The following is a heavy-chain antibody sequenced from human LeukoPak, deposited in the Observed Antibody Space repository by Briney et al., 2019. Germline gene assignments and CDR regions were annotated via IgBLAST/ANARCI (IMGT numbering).Heavy chain of an antibody. CDR2: INPDSGAA. CDR3: ARGMYYYDSSGYEDAFDI. D-gene: IGHD3-22*01. J-gene: IGHJ3*02. V-gene: IGHV1-2*02. CDR1: GYTFIDYY. Sequence: ASVKVSCKPSGYTFIDYYIHWVRQAPGQGLEWMGGINPDSGAANYAQNFQGRVTMTRDTSISTAYMELSGLRSDDTAVYYCARGMYYYDSSGYEDAFDIWGQGTMVTVSS.